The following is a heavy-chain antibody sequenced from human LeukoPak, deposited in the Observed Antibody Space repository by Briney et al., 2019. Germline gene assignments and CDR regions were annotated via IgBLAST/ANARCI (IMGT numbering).Heavy chain of an antibody. CDR1: GYRFTSHY. V-gene: IGHV1-46*01. J-gene: IGHJ6*02. CDR3: ARDRVYCGGDCCAPDYYYHGMDV. Sequence: ASVKVSCKASGYRFTSHYMHWVRQAPGQGLEWMGRINPSGGSTSYAQKFQGRVNMTRDTSTSTVYMELSSLRSEDTAVYHCARDRVYCGGDCCAPDYYYHGMDVWGQGTTVTVSS. D-gene: IGHD2-21*02. CDR2: INPSGGST.